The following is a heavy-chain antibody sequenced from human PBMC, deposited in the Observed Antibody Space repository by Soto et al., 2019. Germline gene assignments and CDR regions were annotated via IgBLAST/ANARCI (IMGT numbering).Heavy chain of an antibody. V-gene: IGHV1-69*13. D-gene: IGHD1-1*01. CDR1: GVTFSSYA. CDR3: ASQTGTIDY. CDR2: LIPIFGTA. J-gene: IGHJ4*02. Sequence: SVKVSCKASGVTFSSYAISWVRPAPLQGLEWMVGLIPIFGTANYAQKFQGRVTITADESTSTAYMELSSLRSEDTAVYYCASQTGTIDYWGQGPLVTVSS.